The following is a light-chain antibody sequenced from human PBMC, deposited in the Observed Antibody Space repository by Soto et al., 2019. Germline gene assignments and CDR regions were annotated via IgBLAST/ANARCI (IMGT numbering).Light chain of an antibody. CDR1: QSVSSN. J-gene: IGKJ2*01. CDR3: QQYNNWCPMYT. Sequence: EIVMTQSPATLSVSPGERATLSCRASQSVSSNLAWYQQKPGQAPRLLIYGASTRTTGIPARFSGSGSGTEFTITISSLQSEDFAVYYCQQYNNWCPMYTFSKGTKLEIK. V-gene: IGKV3-15*01. CDR2: GAS.